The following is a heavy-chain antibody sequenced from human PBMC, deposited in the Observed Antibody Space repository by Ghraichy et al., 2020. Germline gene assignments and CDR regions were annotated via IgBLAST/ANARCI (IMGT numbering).Heavy chain of an antibody. V-gene: IGHV3-74*01. D-gene: IGHD2-2*01. CDR1: GFTFSSYW. CDR2: TNSDGSST. Sequence: GETLNISCAASGFTFSSYWMHWVRQAPGKGLVWVSRTNSDGSSTSYADSVKGRFTISRDNAKNTLYLQMNSLRAEDTAVYYCARVKGSGCSSTSCYPVQHAFDIWGQGTMVTVSS. J-gene: IGHJ3*02. CDR3: ARVKGSGCSSTSCYPVQHAFDI.